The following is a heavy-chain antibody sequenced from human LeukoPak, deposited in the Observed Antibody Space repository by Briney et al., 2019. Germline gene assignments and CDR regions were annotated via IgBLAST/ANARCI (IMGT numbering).Heavy chain of an antibody. CDR2: ISGSGGST. V-gene: IGHV3-23*01. Sequence: GGSLRLSCAASGFTFSSYAMSWVRQAPGKGLEWVSAISGSGGSTYYADSVKGRFTISRDNSKNTPYLQMNSLRAEDAAVYYCAKAIVSVAAAGVAFDYWGQGTLVTVSS. CDR3: AKAIVSVAAAGVAFDY. CDR1: GFTFSSYA. D-gene: IGHD6-13*01. J-gene: IGHJ4*02.